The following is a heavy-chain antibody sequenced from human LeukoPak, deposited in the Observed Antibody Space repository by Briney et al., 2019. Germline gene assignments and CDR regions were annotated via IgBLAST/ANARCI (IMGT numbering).Heavy chain of an antibody. CDR2: MYYSGST. D-gene: IGHD3-22*01. CDR1: GGSISSSSYY. Sequence: SETLSLTCTVSGGSISSSSYYWGWIRQPPGKGLEWIGRMYYSGSTNYNPSLKSRVTISVDTSKNQFSLKLSSVTAADTAVYYCATTYYYDSSGTEQAFDIWGQGTMVTVSS. J-gene: IGHJ3*02. V-gene: IGHV4-39*07. CDR3: ATTYYYDSSGTEQAFDI.